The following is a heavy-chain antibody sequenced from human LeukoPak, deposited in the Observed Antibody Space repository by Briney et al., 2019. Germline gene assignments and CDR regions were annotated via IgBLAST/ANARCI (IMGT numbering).Heavy chain of an antibody. D-gene: IGHD5-18*01. CDR2: ISHDGTVQ. CDR3: AKEGTAMASSYFDY. Sequence: PGRSLRLSCAASGFTFSSYGMQWVRQAPGKGLEWVAVISHDGTVQHYADSVKDRFTISRDNSDNTLYLQMNSLRDEDTAMYYCAKEGTAMASSYFDYWGQGTLITVSS. V-gene: IGHV3-30*18. CDR1: GFTFSSYG. J-gene: IGHJ4*02.